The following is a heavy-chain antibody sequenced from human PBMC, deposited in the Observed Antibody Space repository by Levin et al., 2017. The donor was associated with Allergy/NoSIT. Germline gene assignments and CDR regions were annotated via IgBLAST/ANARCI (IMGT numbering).Heavy chain of an antibody. J-gene: IGHJ1*01. CDR2: IYYSGST. CDR1: GGSISSYY. V-gene: IGHV4-59*01. Sequence: SQTLSLTCTVSGGSISSYYWSWIRQPPGKGLEWIGYIYYSGSTNHNPSLKSRVTISVDTSKNQFSLKLSSVTAADTAVYYCARGARSAEYFQHWGQGTLVTVSS. CDR3: ARGARSAEYFQH.